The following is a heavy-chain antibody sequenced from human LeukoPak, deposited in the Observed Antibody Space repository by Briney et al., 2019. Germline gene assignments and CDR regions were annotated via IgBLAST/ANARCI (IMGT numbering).Heavy chain of an antibody. CDR2: FSGGVGST. D-gene: IGHD3-10*01. V-gene: IGHV3-23*01. J-gene: IGHJ4*02. Sequence: GGSLRLTLAASGFTFSSYAMSWVRQAPGKGLEWVSAFSGGVGSTYYADSVKGRFTISRDNSKNTLYLQMNSLRAEDTAVYYCAKSSVQRYYYGAGSGYFEYWGQATMPTVSS. CDR1: GFTFSSYA. CDR3: AKSSVQRYYYGAGSGYFEY.